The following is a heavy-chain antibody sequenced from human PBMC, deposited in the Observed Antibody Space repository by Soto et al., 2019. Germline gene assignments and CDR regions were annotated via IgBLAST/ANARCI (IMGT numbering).Heavy chain of an antibody. J-gene: IGHJ6*04. CDR1: GGSFSGYY. CDR2: INHSGST. CDR3: ARAGYYDFWSGYSTTRHTRMDV. D-gene: IGHD3-3*01. V-gene: IGHV4-34*01. Sequence: ASETLSLTCAVYGGSFSGYYWSWIRQPPGKGLEWIGEINHSGSTNYNPSLKSLVTISVDTSKNQFSLKLSSVTAADTAVYYCARAGYYDFWSGYSTTRHTRMDVWGKGTTVTVSS.